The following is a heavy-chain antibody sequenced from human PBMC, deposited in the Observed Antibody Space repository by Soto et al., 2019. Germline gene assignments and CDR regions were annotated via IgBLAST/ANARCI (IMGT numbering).Heavy chain of an antibody. J-gene: IGHJ4*02. Sequence: QVTLKESGPVLVKPTETLTLTCTVSGFSLSNARMGVSWIRQPPGKALEWLAHIFSNDEKSYSTSLKSRLTISKDTSKSQVVLTMTIMDPVDTATYYCARAYSDFWSGYRFDYWGQGPLVTVSS. CDR2: IFSNDEK. CDR3: ARAYSDFWSGYRFDY. V-gene: IGHV2-26*01. D-gene: IGHD3-3*01. CDR1: GFSLSNARMG.